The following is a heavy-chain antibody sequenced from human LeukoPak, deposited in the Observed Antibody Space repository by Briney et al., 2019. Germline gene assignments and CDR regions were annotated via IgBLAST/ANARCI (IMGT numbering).Heavy chain of an antibody. CDR1: GYTFTSYG. J-gene: IGHJ2*01. D-gene: IGHD3-22*01. CDR2: ISAYNGNT. Sequence: ASVEVSCKASGYTFTSYGISWVRQAPGQGLEWMGWISAYNGNTNYAQKLQGRVTKTTDTSTSTAYMELRSLRSDDTAVYYCARDLPVGYYYDSSGYYPYWYFDLWGRGTLVTVSS. CDR3: ARDLPVGYYYDSSGYYPYWYFDL. V-gene: IGHV1-18*01.